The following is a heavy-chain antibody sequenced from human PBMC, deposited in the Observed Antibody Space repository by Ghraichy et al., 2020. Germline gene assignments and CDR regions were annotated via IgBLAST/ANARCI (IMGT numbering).Heavy chain of an antibody. J-gene: IGHJ3*02. CDR2: IIPIFGTA. Sequence: SVKVSCKASGGTFSSYAISWVRQAPGQGLEWMGGIIPIFGTANYAQKFQGRVTITADESTSTAYMELSSLRSEDTAVYYCASGGEHSNWNQDAFDIWGQGTMVTVSS. CDR3: ASGGEHSNWNQDAFDI. D-gene: IGHD1-1*01. CDR1: GGTFSSYA. V-gene: IGHV1-69*13.